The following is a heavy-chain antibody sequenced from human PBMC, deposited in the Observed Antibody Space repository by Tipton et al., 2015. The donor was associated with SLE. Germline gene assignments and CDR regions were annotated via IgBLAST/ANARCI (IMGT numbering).Heavy chain of an antibody. D-gene: IGHD2-8*02. J-gene: IGHJ5*01. V-gene: IGHV4-39*07. CDR3: ARRGVVSRFDS. CDR2: IYYSGST. CDR1: GGSISSSSYY. Sequence: TLSLTCTVSGGSISSSSYYWGWIRQPPGKGLEWIGSIYYSGSTYYNPSLKSRVTISVDTSKNQFSLKLSSVTAADTAVYYCARRGVVSRFDSWGQGTLVTVSS.